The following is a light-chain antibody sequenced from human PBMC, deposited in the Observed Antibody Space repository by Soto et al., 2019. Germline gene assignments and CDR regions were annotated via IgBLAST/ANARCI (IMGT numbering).Light chain of an antibody. V-gene: IGKV3-20*01. CDR1: QSVSSSY. CDR2: GAS. CDR3: HQYGSSQGIP. Sequence: EIVLTHSPGALSLSPGEGDTLSCRASQSVSSSYLAWYQQKPGQAPRLLIYGASSRANGIQDRFSGSGSGTDFTLTTSRLEPQDFAVYYCHQYGSSQGIPFGQGPRLEI. J-gene: IGKJ5*01.